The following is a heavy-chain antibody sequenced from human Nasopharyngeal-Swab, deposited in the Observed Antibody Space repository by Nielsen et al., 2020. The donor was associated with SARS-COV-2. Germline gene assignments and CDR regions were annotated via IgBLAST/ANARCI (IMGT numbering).Heavy chain of an antibody. D-gene: IGHD6-13*01. V-gene: IGHV1-24*01. CDR3: ATTTQQPTHPNWFDP. CDR1: GYTLTELS. Sequence: ASVKVSCKVSGYTLTELSMHWVRQAPGKGLEWMGGFDPEDGETIYAQKFQGRVTMTEDTSTDTAHMELSSLRSEDTAVYYCATTTQQPTHPNWFDPWGQGTLVTVSS. J-gene: IGHJ5*02. CDR2: FDPEDGET.